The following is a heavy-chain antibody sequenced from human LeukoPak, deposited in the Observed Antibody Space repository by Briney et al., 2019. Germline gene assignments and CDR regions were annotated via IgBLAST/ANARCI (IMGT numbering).Heavy chain of an antibody. CDR2: ISSSSSYI. CDR1: GFTFSSYS. J-gene: IGHJ4*02. V-gene: IGHV3-21*04. Sequence: GGSLRLSCAASGFTFSSYSMNWVRQAPGKGLEWVSSISSSSSYIYYADSVKGRLTISRDNSKNTLYLEVISLTAEDTAVYYCAKDDAWLRFGEWSQGTLVTVSS. D-gene: IGHD3-10*01. CDR3: AKDDAWLRFGE.